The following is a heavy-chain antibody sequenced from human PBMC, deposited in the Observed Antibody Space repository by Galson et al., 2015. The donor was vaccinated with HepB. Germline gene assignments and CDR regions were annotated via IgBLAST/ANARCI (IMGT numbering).Heavy chain of an antibody. D-gene: IGHD6-19*01. J-gene: IGHJ6*02. Sequence: SVKVSCKASGGTFSSYAISWVRQAPGQGLEWMGGIIPIFGTANYAQKFQGRVTITADESTSTAYMELSSLRSEDTAVYYCARGREGEWLVRGYYYGMDVWGQGTTVTVSS. V-gene: IGHV1-69*13. CDR2: IIPIFGTA. CDR3: ARGREGEWLVRGYYYGMDV. CDR1: GGTFSSYA.